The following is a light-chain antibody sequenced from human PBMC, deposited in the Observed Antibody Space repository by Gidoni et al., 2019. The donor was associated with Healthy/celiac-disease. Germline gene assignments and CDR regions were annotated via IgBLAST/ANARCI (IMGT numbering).Light chain of an antibody. V-gene: IGKV3-11*01. CDR3: QQRSNWPGPT. CDR2: DAS. Sequence: EIVLTQSPATLSLSPGERATLSCRASQSVSSYLAWYQQKPGQAPRLLIYDASNRATGIPARFSGSGSGTDFTLTISSLEPEDFAVYYCQQRSNWPGPTFGGXTKVEIK. J-gene: IGKJ4*01. CDR1: QSVSSY.